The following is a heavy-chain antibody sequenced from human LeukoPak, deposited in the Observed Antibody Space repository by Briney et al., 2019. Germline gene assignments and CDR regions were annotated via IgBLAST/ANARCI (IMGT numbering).Heavy chain of an antibody. D-gene: IGHD1-26*01. CDR3: ASRELLRPNDAFDI. CDR2: IYSGGST. CDR1: GFTVSSNY. J-gene: IGHJ3*02. Sequence: GGSLRLSCAASGFTVSSNYMSWVRQAPGQGLEWVSVIYSGGSTYYADSVKGRFTISRDNSKNTLYLQMNSLRAEDTAVYYCASRELLRPNDAFDIWGQGTMVTVSS. V-gene: IGHV3-66*02.